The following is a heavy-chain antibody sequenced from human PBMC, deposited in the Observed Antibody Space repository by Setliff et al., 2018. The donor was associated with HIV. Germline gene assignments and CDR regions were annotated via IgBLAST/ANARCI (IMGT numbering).Heavy chain of an antibody. Sequence: ASVKVSCKASGYTFTSYGISWVRQAPGQGLEWMGWINPNSSDTNYAQKFQGRVTMTRDTSISTAYMDLSRLRSDDTAVYYCARRVPPIPSGDLDYWGQGTLVTVYS. CDR3: ARRVPPIPSGDLDY. CDR1: GYTFTSYG. D-gene: IGHD4-17*01. CDR2: INPNSSDT. J-gene: IGHJ4*02. V-gene: IGHV1-2*02.